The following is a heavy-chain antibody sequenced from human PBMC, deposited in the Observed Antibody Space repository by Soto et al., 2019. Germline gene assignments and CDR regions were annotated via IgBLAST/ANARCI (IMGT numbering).Heavy chain of an antibody. V-gene: IGHV4-31*03. CDR1: GGSISSGGYY. CDR3: ARDRGSNGYYFSGAFDI. D-gene: IGHD3-22*01. CDR2: IYYSGST. J-gene: IGHJ3*02. Sequence: SETLSLTCTVSGGSISSGGYYWSWIRQHPGKGLEWIGYIYYSGSTYYNPSLKSRVTISVDTSKNQFSLKLSSVTAADTAVYYCARDRGSNGYYFSGAFDIWGQGTMVTVSS.